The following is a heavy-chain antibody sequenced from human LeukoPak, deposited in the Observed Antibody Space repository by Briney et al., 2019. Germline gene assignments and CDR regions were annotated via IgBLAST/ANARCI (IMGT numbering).Heavy chain of an antibody. CDR2: ISSSGNTI. J-gene: IGHJ4*02. CDR3: AKSGLNRFDY. CDR1: GFTFSDYY. Sequence: GGSLRLSCAASGFTFSDYYMSWIRQAPGKGLEWVSYISSSGNTIYYADSLKGRFTISRDNSKNTLYLQMNSLRAEDTAVYYCAKSGLNRFDYWGQGTLVTVSS. V-gene: IGHV3-11*01. D-gene: IGHD2-15*01.